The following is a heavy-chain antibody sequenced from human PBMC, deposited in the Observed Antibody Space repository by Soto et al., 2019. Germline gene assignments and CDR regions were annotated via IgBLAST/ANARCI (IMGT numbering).Heavy chain of an antibody. CDR2: INPNSGGT. V-gene: IGHV1-2*02. CDR3: ARGSLTMVRGSRRWFDP. D-gene: IGHD3-10*01. Sequence: GASVKVSCKASGYTFTGYYMHWVRQAPGQGLEWTGWINPNSGGTNYAQKFQGRVTMTRDTSISTAYMELSRLRSDDTAVYYCARGSLTMVRGSRRWFDPWGQGTLVTVSS. CDR1: GYTFTGYY. J-gene: IGHJ5*02.